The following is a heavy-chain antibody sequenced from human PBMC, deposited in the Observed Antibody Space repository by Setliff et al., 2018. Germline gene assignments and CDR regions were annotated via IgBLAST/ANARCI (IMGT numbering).Heavy chain of an antibody. V-gene: IGHV3-9*01. J-gene: IGHJ4*02. Sequence: PGGSLRLSCAASGFSFDDYAMHWVRQAPGKGLEWVSGISWNSGSIGYADSVKGRFTISRDNAKNSLYLQMNSLRAEDTALYYCAKSGFGRWGASYWGQGTLVTVSS. CDR3: AKSGFGRWGASY. CDR2: ISWNSGSI. CDR1: GFSFDDYA. D-gene: IGHD3-10*01.